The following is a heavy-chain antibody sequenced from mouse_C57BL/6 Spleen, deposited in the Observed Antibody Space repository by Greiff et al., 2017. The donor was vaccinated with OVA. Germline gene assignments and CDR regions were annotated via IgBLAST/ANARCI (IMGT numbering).Heavy chain of an antibody. D-gene: IGHD3-2*02. Sequence: EVQRVESGPGLVKPSQSLSLTCSVTGYSITSGYYWNWIRQFPGNKLEWMGYISYDGSNNYNPSLKNRISITRDTSKNQFFLKLNSVTTEDTATYYCAREGDTAQALDYWGQGTTLTVSS. CDR1: GYSITSGYY. CDR2: ISYDGSN. J-gene: IGHJ2*01. CDR3: AREGDTAQALDY. V-gene: IGHV3-6*01.